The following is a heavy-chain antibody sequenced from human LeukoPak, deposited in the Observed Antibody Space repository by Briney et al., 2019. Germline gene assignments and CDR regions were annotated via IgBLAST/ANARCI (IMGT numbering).Heavy chain of an antibody. CDR1: GYTFTAYY. J-gene: IGHJ5*02. V-gene: IGHV1-2*02. Sequence: ASVKVSCKASGYTFTAYYMHWVRQAPGQGLEWMGWINPNSADTKIAQKFQGRVTMTRDTSISTAYMELSSLTSDDTAVYYCARDLDCSSTSCYGSNWFDPWGQGTLVTVSS. CDR2: INPNSADT. CDR3: ARDLDCSSTSCYGSNWFDP. D-gene: IGHD2-2*01.